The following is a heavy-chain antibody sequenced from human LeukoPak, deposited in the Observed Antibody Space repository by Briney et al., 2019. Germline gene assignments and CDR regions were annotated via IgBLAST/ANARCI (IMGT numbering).Heavy chain of an antibody. CDR1: XXXIXXXY. CDR3: ARDRGYPLGAFDI. J-gene: IGHJ3*02. Sequence: LSLTXXXXXXXIXXXYWSWIRQPPGKGLEWIGYIYYSGSTNYNPSLKSRVTISVDTSKNQFSLKLSSVTAADTAVYYCARDRGYPLGAFDIWGQGTMVTVSS. V-gene: IGHV4-59*01. D-gene: IGHD5-12*01. CDR2: IYYSGST.